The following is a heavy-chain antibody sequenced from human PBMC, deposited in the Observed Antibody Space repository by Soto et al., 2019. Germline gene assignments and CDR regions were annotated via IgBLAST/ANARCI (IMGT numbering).Heavy chain of an antibody. CDR1: GGSISSYS. D-gene: IGHD3-22*01. CDR2: MSYSGRT. V-gene: IGHV4-59*08. CDR3: ARHSSDYYDSSGSLDY. Sequence: ETLSLTCTVSGGSISSYSWSWIRQPPGKGLEWLGNMSYSGRTSYNPSLKSRVTISVDTSKNQFSLKLNSVTAADTAVYYCARHSSDYYDSSGSLDYWGQGTLVTVSS. J-gene: IGHJ4*02.